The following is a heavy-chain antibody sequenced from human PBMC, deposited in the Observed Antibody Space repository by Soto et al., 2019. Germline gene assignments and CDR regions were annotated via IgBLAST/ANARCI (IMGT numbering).Heavy chain of an antibody. CDR3: AKDDHKAAPSDV. D-gene: IGHD2-15*01. Sequence: QAQLVQSGPEMKKPGASVKVSCKASGYAFTSYGINWVRRAPGQGLEWEGWMSTYNENRVYAQKFQGKDAMTMDTAPSTAYLDLGPLRSEDTAVYYCAKDDHKAAPSDVWGQGTMVTVSS. J-gene: IGHJ3*01. CDR2: MSTYNENR. CDR1: GYAFTSYG. V-gene: IGHV1-18*01.